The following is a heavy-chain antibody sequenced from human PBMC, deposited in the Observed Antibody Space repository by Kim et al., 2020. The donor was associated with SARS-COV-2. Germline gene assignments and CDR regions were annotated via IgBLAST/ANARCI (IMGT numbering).Heavy chain of an antibody. CDR3: ASDLLGISIAAFDM. J-gene: IGHJ3*02. Sequence: GGSLRLSCAASGFIFSDYYMTWIRQAPGKGLEWVSYISRNSYYTNCADSVKGRFTISRDDAKNSLYLQMNSLRAEDTAVYYCASDLLGISIAAFDMWGLGTMVTVSS. V-gene: IGHV3-11*06. CDR1: GFIFSDYY. D-gene: IGHD3-3*02. CDR2: ISRNSYYT.